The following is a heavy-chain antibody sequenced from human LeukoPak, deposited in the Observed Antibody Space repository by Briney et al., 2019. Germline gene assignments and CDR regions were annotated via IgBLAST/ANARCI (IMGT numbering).Heavy chain of an antibody. J-gene: IGHJ4*02. V-gene: IGHV4-4*09. Sequence: PSETLSLTCTVSGGSISSYYWSWIRQPPGKGLEWIGYIYTSGSTNYNPSLKSRVTISVGTSKNQFSLKLSSVTAADTAVYYCARFGVYGSGSRFDYWGQGTLVTVSS. CDR2: IYTSGST. CDR1: GGSISSYY. CDR3: ARFGVYGSGSRFDY. D-gene: IGHD3-10*01.